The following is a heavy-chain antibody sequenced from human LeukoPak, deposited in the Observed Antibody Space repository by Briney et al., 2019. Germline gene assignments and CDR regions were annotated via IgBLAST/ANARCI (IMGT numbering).Heavy chain of an antibody. Sequence: PGGSLRLSCAASGFTFSSYAMSWVRQAPGKGLEWVPAISGSGGSTYYADSVKGRFTISRDNSKNTLYLQMSTLRAEDTAMYYCAKDRGYCSGGSCYWGFYFDYWGQRTLVTVSS. D-gene: IGHD2-15*01. CDR1: GFTFSSYA. CDR2: ISGSGGST. CDR3: AKDRGYCSGGSCYWGFYFDY. J-gene: IGHJ4*02. V-gene: IGHV3-23*01.